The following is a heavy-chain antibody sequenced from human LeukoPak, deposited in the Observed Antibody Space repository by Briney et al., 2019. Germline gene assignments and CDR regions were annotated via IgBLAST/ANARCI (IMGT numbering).Heavy chain of an antibody. CDR1: GFTFSSYA. CDR2: ISGSGGST. Sequence: GGSLRLSCAASGFTFSSYAMSWVRQAPGKGLEWVSAISGSGGSTYYADSMKGRFTISRDNTKNTLYLQMNSLRAEDTAVYYCAQGTILGRYPEYFGYWGQGTLVTVSS. CDR3: AQGTILGRYPEYFGY. D-gene: IGHD4/OR15-4a*01. J-gene: IGHJ4*02. V-gene: IGHV3-23*01.